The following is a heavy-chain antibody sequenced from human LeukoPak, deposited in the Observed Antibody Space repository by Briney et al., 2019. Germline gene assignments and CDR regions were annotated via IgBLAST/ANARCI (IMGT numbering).Heavy chain of an antibody. J-gene: IGHJ4*02. CDR2: IYHSGIT. Sequence: PSETLPLTCAVSSDSISSNNWWNWVRQPPGKGLEWIGEIYHSGITEYNPSLRSRVTISVDKSKNQFSLKLNSVTAADTAVYYCAREYESSGWYSKGSFDYWGQGILVTVSS. CDR3: AREYESSGWYSKGSFDY. CDR1: SDSISSNNW. V-gene: IGHV4-4*02. D-gene: IGHD6-19*01.